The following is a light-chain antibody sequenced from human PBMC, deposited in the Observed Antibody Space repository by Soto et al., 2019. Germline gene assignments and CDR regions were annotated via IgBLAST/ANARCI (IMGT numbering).Light chain of an antibody. CDR1: QGVSSS. Sequence: EIVMTQSPATLSVSPGERATLSCRASQGVSSSLAWYQQTAGQAPRLLIYDVSTRATGIPARFSGSGSGTEFTLNFSSLQSEDFAVYYFQRYIYWPRTFGQGTSVEIK. V-gene: IGKV3-15*01. CDR2: DVS. CDR3: QRYIYWPRT. J-gene: IGKJ1*01.